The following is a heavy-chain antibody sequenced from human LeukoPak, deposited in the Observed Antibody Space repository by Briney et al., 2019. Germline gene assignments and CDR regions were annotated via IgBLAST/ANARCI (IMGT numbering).Heavy chain of an antibody. J-gene: IGHJ4*02. CDR3: ARIGQWLTRYYFDY. V-gene: IGHV4-4*02. D-gene: IGHD6-19*01. CDR2: IYHSGST. CDR1: GGSISSSNW. Sequence: SETLSLTCAVSGGSISSSNWWSWVRQPPGKGLEWIGEIYHSGSTNYNPSLKSRVTISVDKSKNQFSLKLSSVTAADTAVYYCARIGQWLTRYYFDYWGQGTLVTVSS.